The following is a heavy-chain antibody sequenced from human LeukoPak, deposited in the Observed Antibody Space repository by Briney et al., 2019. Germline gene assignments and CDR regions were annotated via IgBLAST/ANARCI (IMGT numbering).Heavy chain of an antibody. D-gene: IGHD3-3*01. CDR3: ARDTYEPGLIDF. V-gene: IGHV3-21*05. J-gene: IGHJ4*02. Sequence: GGSLRLSCAASGFTFRNYAMSWVRQAPGKGLEWVAYINSGSSDKHYIESVRGRFTISRDNAKKTLYLQMNSLRAEDTAVYYCARDTYEPGLIDFWGQGTLVSVSS. CDR2: INSGSSDK. CDR1: GFTFRNYA.